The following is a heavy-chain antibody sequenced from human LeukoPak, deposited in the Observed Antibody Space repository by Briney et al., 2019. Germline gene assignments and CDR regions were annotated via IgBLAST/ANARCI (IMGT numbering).Heavy chain of an antibody. D-gene: IGHD3-10*01. V-gene: IGHV4-34*01. Sequence: KTSETLSLTCAVYGGSFSGYYWSWIRQPPGRGLEWIGEINHSGSTNYNPSLKSRVTISVDTSKNQFSLKLSSVTAADTAVYYCARHAKGITMVRGVKVNWFDPWGQGTLVTVSS. CDR3: ARHAKGITMVRGVKVNWFDP. CDR1: GGSFSGYY. CDR2: INHSGST. J-gene: IGHJ5*02.